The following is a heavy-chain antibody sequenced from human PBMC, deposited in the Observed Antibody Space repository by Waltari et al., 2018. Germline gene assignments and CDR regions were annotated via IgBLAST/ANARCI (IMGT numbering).Heavy chain of an antibody. J-gene: IGHJ4*02. CDR3: ARIHPFDY. V-gene: IGHV1-2*02. D-gene: IGHD5-18*01. Sequence: QVHLVQSGAEVRKPGASVKVCCKASGYTFTAYYPHWVRQSPGQGLEWMGWLNPKNGGTFYAQRFLGRVTMTRDTSISTAYMELSRLASDDTAVYYCARIHPFDYWGQGTLVTVSS. CDR2: LNPKNGGT. CDR1: GYTFTAYY.